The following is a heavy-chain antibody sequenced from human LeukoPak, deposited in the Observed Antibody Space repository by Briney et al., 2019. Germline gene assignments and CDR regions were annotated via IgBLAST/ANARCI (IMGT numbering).Heavy chain of an antibody. D-gene: IGHD2/OR15-2a*01. CDR2: IDSDGTST. CDR1: GFTFSNYW. V-gene: IGHV3-74*01. Sequence: GGSLRLSCAASGFTFSNYWMHWVRQAPGKGLVWVSRIDSDGTSTLYADSVKGRFTISRDNAKNTLYLQMNSLRAEDTAVYYCARDWFHAIDYWGQGTLVTVSS. J-gene: IGHJ4*02. CDR3: ARDWFHAIDY.